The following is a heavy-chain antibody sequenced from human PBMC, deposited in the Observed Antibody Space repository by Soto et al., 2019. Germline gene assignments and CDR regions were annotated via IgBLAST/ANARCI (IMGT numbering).Heavy chain of an antibody. Sequence: ASVKVSCKASGGTFSSYTISWVRQAPGQGLEWMGRIIPILGIANYAQKFQGRVTITADKSTSTAYMELSSLRSEDTAVYYCASGSGSVAGPLYFDYWGQGTLVTVSS. CDR3: ASGSGSVAGPLYFDY. CDR2: IIPILGIA. D-gene: IGHD6-19*01. CDR1: GGTFSSYT. V-gene: IGHV1-69*02. J-gene: IGHJ4*02.